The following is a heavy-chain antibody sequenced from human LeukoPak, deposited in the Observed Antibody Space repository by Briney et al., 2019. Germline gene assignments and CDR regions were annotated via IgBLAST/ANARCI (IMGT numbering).Heavy chain of an antibody. J-gene: IGHJ6*04. V-gene: IGHV3-7*01. CDR3: AELGITMIGGV. Sequence: GGSLRLSCAASGFTFSSYWMSWVRQAPGKGLEWVANIKQDGSEKYYVDSVKGRFTISRDNAKNSLYLQMSSLRAEDTAVYYCAELGITMIGGVWGKGTTVTISS. D-gene: IGHD3-10*02. CDR1: GFTFSSYW. CDR2: IKQDGSEK.